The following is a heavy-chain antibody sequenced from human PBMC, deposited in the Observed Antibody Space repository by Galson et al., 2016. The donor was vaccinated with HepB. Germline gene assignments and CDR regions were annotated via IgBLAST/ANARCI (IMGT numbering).Heavy chain of an antibody. V-gene: IGHV3-30*03. CDR2: MPYDGNKN. Sequence: SLRLSCAASGFEFSAYGINWVRQAPGKGLEWVAFMPYDGNKNYYADSVRGRFTMSRDNSKTTLYLQMNSLRVEDTAVYYCARDLAQILLSSCLDYWGQGTLVTVSP. D-gene: IGHD6-13*01. CDR1: GFEFSAYG. J-gene: IGHJ4*02. CDR3: ARDLAQILLSSCLDY.